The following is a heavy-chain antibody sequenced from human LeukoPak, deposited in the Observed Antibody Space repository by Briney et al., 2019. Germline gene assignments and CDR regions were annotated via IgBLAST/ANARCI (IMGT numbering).Heavy chain of an antibody. CDR1: GGSISSSIYY. V-gene: IGHV4-39*01. Sequence: SETLSLTCTVSGGSISSSIYYWGWIRQPPGKGLEWIGSIYYSGSTYYNPSLKSRVTISVYTSKNQLSLKLSSVTAADTAVYYCASARTSSRSWFTFDYWGQGILVTVSS. CDR2: IYYSGST. CDR3: ASARTSSRSWFTFDY. J-gene: IGHJ4*02. D-gene: IGHD6-13*01.